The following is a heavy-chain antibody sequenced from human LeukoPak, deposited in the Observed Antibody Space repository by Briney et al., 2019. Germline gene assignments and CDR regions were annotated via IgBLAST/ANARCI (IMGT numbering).Heavy chain of an antibody. D-gene: IGHD3-10*01. Sequence: SETLSLTCTVSGGSISSYYWSWIRQPPGKGLEWIGYTYYSGSTNYNPSLKSRVTISADMSKNQFSLKLSSVAAADTAVHYCARHGSGAFGFDIWGQGTMVTVSS. CDR1: GGSISSYY. V-gene: IGHV4-59*08. CDR3: ARHGSGAFGFDI. J-gene: IGHJ3*02. CDR2: TYYSGST.